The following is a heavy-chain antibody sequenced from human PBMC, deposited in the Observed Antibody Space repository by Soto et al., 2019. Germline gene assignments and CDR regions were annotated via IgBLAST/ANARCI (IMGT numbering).Heavy chain of an antibody. D-gene: IGHD2-15*01. CDR1: GGSINSYY. V-gene: IGHV4-59*08. Sequence: PSETLSLTCTVSGGSINSYYWGWVRQPPGKGLEWIGYISYSGSTSNNPSLTGRVTISVDTSKNQFSLKLSSVTAEDTAVYYCARQRGCSGGSCYSIFPFDYWGQGTLVTVSS. J-gene: IGHJ4*02. CDR3: ARQRGCSGGSCYSIFPFDY. CDR2: ISYSGST.